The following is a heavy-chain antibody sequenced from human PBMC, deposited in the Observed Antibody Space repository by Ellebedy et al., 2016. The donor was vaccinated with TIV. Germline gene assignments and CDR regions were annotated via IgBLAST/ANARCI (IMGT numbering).Heavy chain of an antibody. CDR3: VSAIEMATRFDY. CDR1: GGSISGSGHY. Sequence: SETLSLTCAVSGGSISGSGHYWGWIRQLPGTGLEWIGSIYHSGSTHYNPSLESRVTISLAMSNNQFSLKLSSVFAADTAVYYCVSAIEMATRFDYWGQGTLVTVSS. V-gene: IGHV4-39*01. CDR2: IYHSGST. J-gene: IGHJ4*02. D-gene: IGHD5-24*01.